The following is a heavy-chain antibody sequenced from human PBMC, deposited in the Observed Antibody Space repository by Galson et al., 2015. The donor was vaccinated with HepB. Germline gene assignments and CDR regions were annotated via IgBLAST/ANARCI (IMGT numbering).Heavy chain of an antibody. CDR3: ARGKYSGISYPEYFHY. CDR2: ISAYNGNT. CDR1: GYTFTNYG. V-gene: IGHV1-18*04. J-gene: IGHJ1*01. Sequence: SVKVSCKASGYTFTNYGINWVRQAPGQGLEWMGWISAYNGNTNYSQNFQGRVTMTTDTSTTTAYMELRRLRSDDTAVYYCARGKYSGISYPEYFHYWGQGTLVIISS. D-gene: IGHD5-12*01.